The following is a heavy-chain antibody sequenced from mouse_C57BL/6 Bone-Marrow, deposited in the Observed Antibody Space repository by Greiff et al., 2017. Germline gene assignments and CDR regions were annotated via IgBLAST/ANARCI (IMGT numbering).Heavy chain of an antibody. CDR3: ARWDVYWFAY. D-gene: IGHD4-1*01. J-gene: IGHJ3*01. CDR1: GYTFTDYY. Sequence: EVQLHQSGPVLVKPGASVTMSCKASGYTFTDYYMNWVKQSHGKSLEWIGVINPYNGGTSYNQKFKGKATLTVDKSASTAYMELNSLASEDSAVDYCARWDVYWFAYWGQGTLVTVSA. CDR2: INPYNGGT. V-gene: IGHV1-19*01.